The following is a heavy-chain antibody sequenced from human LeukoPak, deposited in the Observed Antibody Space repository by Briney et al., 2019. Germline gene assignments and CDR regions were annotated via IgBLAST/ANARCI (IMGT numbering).Heavy chain of an antibody. CDR3: ARDPGGGDAFDI. J-gene: IGHJ3*02. V-gene: IGHV3-48*01. CDR1: GFTFSSYS. CDR2: ISSSSSTI. D-gene: IGHD3-10*01. Sequence: GGSLRLSCAASGFTFSSYSMNWVRQAPGKGLEWVSYISSSSSTIYYADSVRGRFTISRDNAKNSLYLQMNSLRAEDTAVYYCARDPGGGDAFDIWGQGTMVTVSS.